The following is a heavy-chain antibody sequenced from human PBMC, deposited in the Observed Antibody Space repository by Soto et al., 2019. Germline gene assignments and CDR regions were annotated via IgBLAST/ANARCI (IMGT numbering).Heavy chain of an antibody. Sequence: PGESLKISCKGSGYSFTSYWIGWVRQMPGKGLEWMGIIYPGDSDTRYSPSFQGQVTISADKSISTAYLQWSSLKASDTAMYYCARHPAYSSGWYYFDYWGQGTLVTVSS. J-gene: IGHJ4*02. CDR3: ARHPAYSSGWYYFDY. CDR2: IYPGDSDT. CDR1: GYSFTSYW. V-gene: IGHV5-51*01. D-gene: IGHD6-19*01.